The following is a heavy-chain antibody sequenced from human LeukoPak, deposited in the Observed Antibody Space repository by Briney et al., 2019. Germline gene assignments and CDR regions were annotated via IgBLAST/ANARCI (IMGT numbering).Heavy chain of an antibody. CDR1: GFSFSSYA. J-gene: IGHJ6*03. CDR2: IKEDGSEK. CDR3: ARDSATVRTGYYYYYMDV. V-gene: IGHV3-7*01. D-gene: IGHD4-17*01. Sequence: GGSLRLSCAASGFSFSSYAMNWVRQAPGKGLEWVANIKEDGSEKYYVDSVKGRFTISRDNAKNSLYLQMNSLRAEDTAVYYCARDSATVRTGYYYYYMDVWGKGTTVTISS.